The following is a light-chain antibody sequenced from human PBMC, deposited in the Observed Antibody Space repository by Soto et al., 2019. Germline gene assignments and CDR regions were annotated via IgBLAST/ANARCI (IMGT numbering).Light chain of an antibody. CDR2: GAS. CDR1: QSVSSTY. CDR3: QQYAGPPTT. J-gene: IGKJ5*01. Sequence: ETVLTQSPGTLSLSPGERATLSCRASQSVSSTYLAWCQQKPGQAPRVIMYGASRRATGIPDRFSGGGSGTGFTLTISRLEPEDFAVYFCQQYAGPPTTLGQGTRLEIK. V-gene: IGKV3-20*01.